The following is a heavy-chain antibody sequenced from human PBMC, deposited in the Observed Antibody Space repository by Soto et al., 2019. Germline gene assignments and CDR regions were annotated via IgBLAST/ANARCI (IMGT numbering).Heavy chain of an antibody. CDR1: GYTFTSYD. V-gene: IGHV1-8*01. Sequence: QVQLVQSGAEVKKPGASVKVSCKASGYTFTSYDINWVRQATGQGLEWMGWMNPNSGNTGYAQKFQGRVTITADESTSTAYMELSSLRSEDTAVYYCARDSTYCGGDCSQFDYWGQGTLVTVSS. D-gene: IGHD2-21*02. CDR2: MNPNSGNT. J-gene: IGHJ4*02. CDR3: ARDSTYCGGDCSQFDY.